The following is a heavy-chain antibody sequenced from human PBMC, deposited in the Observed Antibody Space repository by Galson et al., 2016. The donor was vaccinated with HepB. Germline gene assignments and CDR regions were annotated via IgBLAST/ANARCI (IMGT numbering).Heavy chain of an antibody. V-gene: IGHV3-30*18. Sequence: SLRLSCAASGFTFNSYGMHWVRQAPGKGLEWLASVSHDEINKHSAEPVKGRFTISRDNSKDTLYLQLNSLRPEDTAVYYCAKTRAPTLKLAMMAAITYSFSGLDVWGQGTTVTVSS. D-gene: IGHD5-24*01. CDR2: VSHDEINK. CDR3: AKTRAPTLKLAMMAAITYSFSGLDV. CDR1: GFTFNSYG. J-gene: IGHJ6*02.